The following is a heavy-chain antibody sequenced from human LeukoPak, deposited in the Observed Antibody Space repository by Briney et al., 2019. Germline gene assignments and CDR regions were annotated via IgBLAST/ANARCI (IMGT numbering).Heavy chain of an antibody. J-gene: IGHJ4*02. Sequence: SETLSLTCAVYGGSFSGYYWSWIRQPPGKGLEWIGEINHSGSTNYNPSLKSRVTISVDTSKNQFSLKLSSVTAADTAVYYCVRRGNSSRPFDYWGQGTLVTVSS. D-gene: IGHD6-13*01. CDR3: VRRGNSSRPFDY. V-gene: IGHV4-34*01. CDR2: INHSGST. CDR1: GGSFSGYY.